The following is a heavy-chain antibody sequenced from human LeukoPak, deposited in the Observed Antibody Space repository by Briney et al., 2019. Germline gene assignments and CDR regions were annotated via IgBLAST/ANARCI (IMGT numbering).Heavy chain of an antibody. CDR3: ARQAVAGPYFDY. CDR2: IYYSGST. Sequence: PSETLSLTCAVSGYSISSGDYYWSWIRQPPGKGLEWIGYIYYSGSTYYNPSLKSRVTISVDTSKNQFSLKLSSVTAADTAVYYCARQAVAGPYFDYWGQGTLVTVSS. CDR1: GYSISSGDYY. V-gene: IGHV4-30-4*08. J-gene: IGHJ4*02. D-gene: IGHD6-19*01.